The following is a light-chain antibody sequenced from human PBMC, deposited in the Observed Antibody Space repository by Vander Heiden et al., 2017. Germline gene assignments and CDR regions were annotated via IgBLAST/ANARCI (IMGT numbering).Light chain of an antibody. J-gene: IGLJ3*02. CDR3: QTCYSGTGV. V-gene: IGLV7-46*01. CDR2: DTS. Sequence: QGVLIQTPSPTLSPGGTVTLASSSSTGAVTSDHYPYWFQQKPGQAPMMLMYDTSNRPSWTPARFSGSLPGGTAALTLPGTQPRDEAEYYCQTCYSGTGVFGGGTKLTVL. CDR1: TGAVTSDHY.